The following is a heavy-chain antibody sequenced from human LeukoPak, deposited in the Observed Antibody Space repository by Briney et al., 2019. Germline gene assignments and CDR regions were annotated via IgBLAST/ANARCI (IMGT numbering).Heavy chain of an antibody. D-gene: IGHD2-2*01. CDR2: INPNSGGT. CDR3: AREGSYCSSTSCYHSLYDY. Sequence: ASVKVSCKASGYTFTGYYMHWVRQAPGQGLEWMGWINPNSGGTNYAQRFQGRVTMTRDTSISTAYMELSRLRSDDTAVYYCAREGSYCSSTSCYHSLYDYWGQGTLVTVSS. V-gene: IGHV1-2*02. CDR1: GYTFTGYY. J-gene: IGHJ4*02.